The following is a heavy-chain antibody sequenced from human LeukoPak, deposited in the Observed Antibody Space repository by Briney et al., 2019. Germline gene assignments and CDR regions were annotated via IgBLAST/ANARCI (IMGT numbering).Heavy chain of an antibody. CDR3: ARSQFPYCSGGSCSFDP. D-gene: IGHD2-15*01. Sequence: SSETLSLTCTVSGGSISSSSYYWGWIRQPPGKGLEWIVSIYYSGSTYYNPSLKSRVTISVDTSKNQFSLKLSSVTAADTAVYYCARSQFPYCSGGSCSFDPWGQGTLVTVSS. J-gene: IGHJ5*02. CDR2: IYYSGST. V-gene: IGHV4-39*01. CDR1: GGSISSSSYY.